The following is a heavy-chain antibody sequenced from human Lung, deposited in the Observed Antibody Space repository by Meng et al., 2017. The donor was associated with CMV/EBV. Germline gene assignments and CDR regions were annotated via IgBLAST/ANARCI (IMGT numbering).Heavy chain of an antibody. CDR2: IYWDDDK. Sequence: QINLKESGPTLMKPTQTLTLTCSFSGFSFSTSGVSVGWIRQPPGKALDWLALIYWDDDKRYSPSLKSRPTITENASKNQEVLTMTYMYPVDTATYYCAHSRGHSYQYLDYWGQGTLVTVSS. CDR3: AHSRGHSYQYLDY. J-gene: IGHJ4*02. V-gene: IGHV2-5*02. CDR1: GFSFSTSGVS. D-gene: IGHD5-18*01.